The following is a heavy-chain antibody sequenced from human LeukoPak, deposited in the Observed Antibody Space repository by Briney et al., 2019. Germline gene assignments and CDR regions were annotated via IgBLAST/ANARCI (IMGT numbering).Heavy chain of an antibody. V-gene: IGHV4-59*01. D-gene: IGHD6-19*01. CDR2: IYYSGST. Sequence: SETLSLTCTVSGGSIGSYYWSWIRQPPGKGLEWIGYIYYSGSTNYNPSLKSRVTISVDTSKNQFSLKLSSVTAADTAVYYCARVTWGSGEALWGQGTLVTVSS. CDR1: GGSIGSYY. J-gene: IGHJ4*02. CDR3: ARVTWGSGEAL.